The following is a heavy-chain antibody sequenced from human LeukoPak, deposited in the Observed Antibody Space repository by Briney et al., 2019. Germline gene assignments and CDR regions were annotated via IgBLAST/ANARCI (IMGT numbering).Heavy chain of an antibody. Sequence: GGSLRLSCVASRFAFSQAWMSWGRQAPGQGPEWVGRIKSESDGGATDYAAPVKGRFTISRDDSKNTLFLQMNSLQTEDTAVYYCTTSGWFDHWGQGTLVTVSS. CDR3: TTSGWFDH. V-gene: IGHV3-15*01. CDR2: IKSESDGGAT. CDR1: RFAFSQAW. J-gene: IGHJ5*02. D-gene: IGHD1-26*01.